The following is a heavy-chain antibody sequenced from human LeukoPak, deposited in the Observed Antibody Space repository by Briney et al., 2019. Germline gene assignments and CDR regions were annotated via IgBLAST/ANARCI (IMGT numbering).Heavy chain of an antibody. CDR3: AKEEGWGVNSFDI. J-gene: IGHJ3*02. Sequence: GGSLRLSCAASGFTFSSYWMSWVRQAPGKGLEWVANIKEDGSRKYYVDSVKGRFTISRDNAKKSLYLQMNSLRAEDTAVYYCAKEEGWGVNSFDIWGQGTMVTVSS. V-gene: IGHV3-7*01. CDR2: IKEDGSRK. CDR1: GFTFSSYW. D-gene: IGHD1-26*01.